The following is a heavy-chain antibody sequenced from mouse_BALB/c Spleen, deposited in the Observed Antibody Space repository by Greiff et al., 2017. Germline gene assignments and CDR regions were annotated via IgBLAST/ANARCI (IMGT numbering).Heavy chain of an antibody. CDR2: IWAGGST. CDR1: GFSLTSYG. CDR3: AREGYDWYFEV. J-gene: IGHJ1*01. V-gene: IGHV2-9*02. D-gene: IGHD2-2*01. Sequence: VQLKESGPGLVAPSQSLSITCTVSGFSLTSYGVHWVRQPPGKGLEWLGVIWAGGSTNYYSALMSRLSISKDNSKSQVFLKMNSLQTDDTAMYYCAREGYDWYFEVWGAGTTVTVSS.